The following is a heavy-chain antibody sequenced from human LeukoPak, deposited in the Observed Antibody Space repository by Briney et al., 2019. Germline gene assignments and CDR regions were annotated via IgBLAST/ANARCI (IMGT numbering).Heavy chain of an antibody. J-gene: IGHJ5*02. D-gene: IGHD3-10*01. CDR3: ARGRRRLLWFGELYWFDP. Sequence: SETLSLTCTVTGGSISSYYWSWIRQPPGKGLEWIGYIYYSGSTNYNPSLKSRVTISVDTSKNQFSLKLSSVTAADTAVYYCARGRRRLLWFGELYWFDPWGQGTLVTVSS. V-gene: IGHV4-59*12. CDR2: IYYSGST. CDR1: GGSISSYY.